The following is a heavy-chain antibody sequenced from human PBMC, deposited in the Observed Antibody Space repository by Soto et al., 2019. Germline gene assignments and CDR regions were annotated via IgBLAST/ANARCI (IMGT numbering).Heavy chain of an antibody. J-gene: IGHJ5*02. CDR1: GYTFSNYF. Sequence: QVQLVQSGAEVKRPGASVKVSCKASGYTFSNYFINWVRQAPGQGLEWVGVINPKGGATTYAQKLQGRVNMTSDTSTNTIYMTLRSLTSEDTAFYYCARDEGFCSGGSCTGWFDTWGQGTLVTVSS. V-gene: IGHV1-46*01. D-gene: IGHD2-15*01. CDR3: ARDEGFCSGGSCTGWFDT. CDR2: INPKGGAT.